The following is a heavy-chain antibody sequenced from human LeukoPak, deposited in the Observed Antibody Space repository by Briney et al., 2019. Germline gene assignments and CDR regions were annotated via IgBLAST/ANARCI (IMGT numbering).Heavy chain of an antibody. V-gene: IGHV4-59*12. CDR3: ARVLWFGELLPNWFDP. CDR1: GGSISSYY. CDR2: IYYSGST. Sequence: SETLSLTCTVSGGSISSYYWSWIRQPPGKGLEWIGYIYYSGSTYYNPSLKSRVTISVDRSKNQFSLKLSSVTAADTAVYYCARVLWFGELLPNWFDPWGQGTLVTVSS. D-gene: IGHD3-10*01. J-gene: IGHJ5*02.